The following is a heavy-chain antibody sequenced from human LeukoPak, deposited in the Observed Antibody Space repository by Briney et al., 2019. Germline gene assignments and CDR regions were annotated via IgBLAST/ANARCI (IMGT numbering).Heavy chain of an antibody. Sequence: GGSLRLSCAASGFTFSSYEMNWVRQAPGKGLEWVSYISSSGSTIYYADSVKGRFTISRDNAKNSLYLQMNSLRAEDTAFYYCAKEHYYYDSSGPYDSWGQGTLVTVSS. D-gene: IGHD3-22*01. CDR3: AKEHYYYDSSGPYDS. CDR2: ISSSGSTI. V-gene: IGHV3-48*03. CDR1: GFTFSSYE. J-gene: IGHJ4*02.